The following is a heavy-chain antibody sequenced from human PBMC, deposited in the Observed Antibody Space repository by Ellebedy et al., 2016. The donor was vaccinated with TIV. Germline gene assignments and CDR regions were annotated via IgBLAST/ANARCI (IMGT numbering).Heavy chain of an antibody. V-gene: IGHV3-21*01. CDR3: ARTRGYNYGYSDY. D-gene: IGHD5-18*01. Sequence: GESLKISCVASGFSFSSYALSWVRQAPGKGLEWVSSISTSSTYIYYADSVKGRFTISRDNAKNSLYLQMNSLRAEDTAVYYCARTRGYNYGYSDYWGQGTLVTVSS. J-gene: IGHJ4*02. CDR1: GFSFSSYA. CDR2: ISTSSTYI.